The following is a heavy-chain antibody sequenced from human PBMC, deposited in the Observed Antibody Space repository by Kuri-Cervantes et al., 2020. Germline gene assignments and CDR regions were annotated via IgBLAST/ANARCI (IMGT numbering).Heavy chain of an antibody. D-gene: IGHD1-14*01. Sequence: GESLKISCAASGFTFSSFAMHWVRQAPGKGLEWVAVIAYDGSNKYYADSVKGRFTISRDNSKNTLYLQMNSLRAADTAVYYCARETESDAFDIWGQGTMVTVSS. CDR1: GFTFSSFA. J-gene: IGHJ3*02. CDR3: ARETESDAFDI. CDR2: IAYDGSNK. V-gene: IGHV3-30*01.